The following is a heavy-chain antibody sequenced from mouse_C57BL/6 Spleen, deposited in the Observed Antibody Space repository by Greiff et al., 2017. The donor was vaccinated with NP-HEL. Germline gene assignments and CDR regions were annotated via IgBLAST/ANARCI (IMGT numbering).Heavy chain of an antibody. J-gene: IGHJ3*01. CDR1: GYTFTSYW. CDR2: IHPNSGST. Sequence: QVQLQQPGAELVKPGASVKLSCKASGYTFTSYWMHWVKQRPGQGLEWIGMIHPNSGSTNYNEKFKSKATLTVDKSSSTAYMQLSSLTSEDSAVYYCARWDYYGSWFADWGQGTLVTVSA. CDR3: ARWDYYGSWFAD. V-gene: IGHV1-64*01. D-gene: IGHD1-1*01.